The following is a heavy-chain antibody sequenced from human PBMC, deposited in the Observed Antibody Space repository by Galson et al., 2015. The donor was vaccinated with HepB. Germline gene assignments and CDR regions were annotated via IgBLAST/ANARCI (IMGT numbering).Heavy chain of an antibody. D-gene: IGHD5-18*01. J-gene: IGHJ4*02. Sequence: SVKVSCKASGYTFTSYYMHWVRQAPGQGLEWMGIINPSGGSTSYAQKFQGRVTMTRDTSTSTVYMELSSLRSEDTAVYYCARTDTAMVMDDYFGYWGQGTLVTVSS. CDR3: ARTDTAMVMDDYFGY. CDR2: INPSGGST. V-gene: IGHV1-46*01. CDR1: GYTFTSYY.